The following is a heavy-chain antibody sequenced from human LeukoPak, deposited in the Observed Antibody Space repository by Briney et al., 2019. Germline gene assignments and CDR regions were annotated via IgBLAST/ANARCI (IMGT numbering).Heavy chain of an antibody. J-gene: IGHJ3*02. D-gene: IGHD2-2*01. Sequence: GSSVKVSCKASGGTFSSYAISWVRQAPGQGLEWMGWISAYNGNTNYAQKLQGRVTMTTDTSTSAAYMELRSLRSDDTAVYYCARGGGHVVVPAANGIYAFDIWGQGTMVTVSS. CDR1: GGTFSSYA. V-gene: IGHV1-18*01. CDR2: ISAYNGNT. CDR3: ARGGGHVVVPAANGIYAFDI.